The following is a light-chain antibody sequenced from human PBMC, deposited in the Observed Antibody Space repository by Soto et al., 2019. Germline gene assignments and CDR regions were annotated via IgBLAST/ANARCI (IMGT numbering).Light chain of an antibody. Sequence: DIQMTQSPSSLSASVGDRVILTCRASQNVYSYLTWYQQKPGKAPNLLIYDASSLPSGVPSRFSGSSSGTDFTLSISSLQPEDLATYYCHQSYSPPLTFGPGTKVEIK. V-gene: IGKV1-39*01. CDR1: QNVYSY. J-gene: IGKJ4*01. CDR2: DAS. CDR3: HQSYSPPLT.